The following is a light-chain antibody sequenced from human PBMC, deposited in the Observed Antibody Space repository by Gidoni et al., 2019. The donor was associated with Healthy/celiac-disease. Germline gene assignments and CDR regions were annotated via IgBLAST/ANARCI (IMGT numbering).Light chain of an antibody. Sequence: DIQMTQSPSTLSASVGDRVTITCRASQSISSWLAWNQQKPGKAPKLLIYDASSLESGVPSRFSGSGSGTEFTLTISSLQPDDFATYYCQQYNSYSSTFGQGTKVEIK. CDR2: DAS. V-gene: IGKV1-5*01. J-gene: IGKJ1*01. CDR1: QSISSW. CDR3: QQYNSYSST.